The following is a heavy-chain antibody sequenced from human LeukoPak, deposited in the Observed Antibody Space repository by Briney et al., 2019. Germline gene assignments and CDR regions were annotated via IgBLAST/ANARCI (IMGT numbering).Heavy chain of an antibody. CDR2: ITPIFGTA. J-gene: IGHJ3*02. CDR3: AKTLRWGGPYDAFDI. Sequence: GASVKVSCKASGGTFSSYAISWVRQAPGQGLEWMGGITPIFGTANYAQKFQGRVTITADESTSTAYMELSSLRSEDTAVYYCAKTLRWGGPYDAFDIWGQGTMVTVSS. D-gene: IGHD3-10*01. CDR1: GGTFSSYA. V-gene: IGHV1-69*13.